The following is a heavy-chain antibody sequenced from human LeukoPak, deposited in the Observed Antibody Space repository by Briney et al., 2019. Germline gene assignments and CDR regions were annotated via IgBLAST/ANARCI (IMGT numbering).Heavy chain of an antibody. Sequence: ASVKVSCKASGYTFTGYYMHWVRQAPGQGLEWMGWINPNSGGTNYAQKFQGRVTMTRDTSISTAYMELSRLRSDDTAVYYCARDWYGSGSPYWGIFDYWGQGTLVTVSS. V-gene: IGHV1-2*02. CDR3: ARDWYGSGSPYWGIFDY. D-gene: IGHD3-10*01. CDR2: INPNSGGT. CDR1: GYTFTGYY. J-gene: IGHJ4*02.